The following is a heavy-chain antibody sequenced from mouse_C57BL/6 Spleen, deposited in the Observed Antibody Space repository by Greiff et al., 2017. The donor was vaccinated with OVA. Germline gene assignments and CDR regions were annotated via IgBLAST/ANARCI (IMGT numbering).Heavy chain of an antibody. V-gene: IGHV1-26*01. Sequence: VVKPGASVKISCKASGYTFTDYYMNWVKQSHGKSLEWIGDINPNNGGTSYNQKFKGKATSTVDKSSSTAYMELRSLTSEDSAVYYCARPSQYYFDYWGQGTTLTVSS. J-gene: IGHJ2*01. D-gene: IGHD2-10*02. CDR1: GYTFTDYY. CDR2: INPNNGGT. CDR3: ARPSQYYFDY.